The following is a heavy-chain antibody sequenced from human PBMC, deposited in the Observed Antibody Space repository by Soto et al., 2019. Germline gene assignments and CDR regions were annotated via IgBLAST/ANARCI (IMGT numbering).Heavy chain of an antibody. J-gene: IGHJ4*02. Sequence: EVQVLESGGGLVQPGGSLRLSCVGSGFTFSSHVMTWVRQAPGKGLEWVSSISANGGSTYYAESVMGRFTISRDNSRNTLSLQMRSLYYCAKGHDSTYWEGYWGQGTLVTVSS. CDR3: YWEGY. V-gene: IGHV3-23*01. CDR1: GFTFSSHV. CDR2: ISANGGST. D-gene: IGHD3-10*01.